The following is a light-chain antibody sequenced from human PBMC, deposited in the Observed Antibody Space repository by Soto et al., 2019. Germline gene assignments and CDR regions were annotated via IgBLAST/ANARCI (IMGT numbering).Light chain of an antibody. CDR2: DAS. CDR3: RQRSNWPVS. CDR1: QSVRSNY. Sequence: EIVLTQSPGTLSLSPGETATLSCRASQSVRSNYLAWYQQKPGQAPRLLISDASKRATGIPARFSGIGSGTDFTLTINSLQPEDSAIYYCRQRSNWPVSFGGGTKVDIK. V-gene: IGKV3D-20*02. J-gene: IGKJ4*01.